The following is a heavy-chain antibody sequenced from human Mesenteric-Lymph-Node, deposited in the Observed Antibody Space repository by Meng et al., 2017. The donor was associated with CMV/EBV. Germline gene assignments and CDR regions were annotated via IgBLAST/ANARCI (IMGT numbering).Heavy chain of an antibody. Sequence: TCAVSGGSITSNNWWSWVRQPPGKGLEWIGEIYHSGSTNYSPSLKSRVTISVDKSKSHFSLNLSSVTAADTAVYYCARDGGATTLDYWGQGTLVTVSS. D-gene: IGHD5-24*01. V-gene: IGHV4-4*02. CDR1: GGSITSNNW. J-gene: IGHJ4*02. CDR2: IYHSGST. CDR3: ARDGGATTLDY.